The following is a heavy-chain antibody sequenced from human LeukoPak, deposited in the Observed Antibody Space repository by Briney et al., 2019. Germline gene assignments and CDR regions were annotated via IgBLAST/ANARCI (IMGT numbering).Heavy chain of an antibody. CDR1: GFTFRSYG. D-gene: IGHD3-3*01. CDR2: IRYDGSNK. Sequence: PGGSLRLSCAASGFTFRSYGMHWVRQAPGKGLEWVAFIRYDGSNKYYADSVKGRFTISRDNSKNTLYLQMNSLRAEDTAVYYCSYYDFWSGLFSADYWGQGTLVTVSS. J-gene: IGHJ4*02. V-gene: IGHV3-30*02. CDR3: SYYDFWSGLFSADY.